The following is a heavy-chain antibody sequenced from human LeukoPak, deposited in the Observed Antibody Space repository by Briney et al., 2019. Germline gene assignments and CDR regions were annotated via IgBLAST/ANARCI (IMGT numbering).Heavy chain of an antibody. J-gene: IGHJ4*02. CDR2: IYYSGST. D-gene: IGHD5-18*01. Sequence: SETLSLTCTVSGGSMSSSSYYWGWIRQPPGKGLEWIGSIYYSGSTYYNPSLKSRVTISVDMSKNQFSLRLSSVTAADTAVYYCARDNQIQVAFDYWGQGTLVTVSS. CDR3: ARDNQIQVAFDY. V-gene: IGHV4-39*07. CDR1: GGSMSSSSYY.